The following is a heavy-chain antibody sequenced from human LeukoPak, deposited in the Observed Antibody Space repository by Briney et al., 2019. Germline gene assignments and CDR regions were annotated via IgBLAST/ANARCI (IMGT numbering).Heavy chain of an antibody. CDR1: GYTFTDYF. CDR2: INPSGGST. D-gene: IGHD2-2*01. J-gene: IGHJ4*02. CDR3: ARCFREYQLPQY. V-gene: IGHV1-46*01. Sequence: ASVKVSCTASGYTFTDYFMNWMRQAPGQRLEWMGIINPSGGSTSYAQKFQGRVTMTRDTSTSTVYMELGSLRSEDTAVYYCARCFREYQLPQYWGQGTLVTVSS.